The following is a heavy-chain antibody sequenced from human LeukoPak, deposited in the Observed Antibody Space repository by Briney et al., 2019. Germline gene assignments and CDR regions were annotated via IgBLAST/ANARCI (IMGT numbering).Heavy chain of an antibody. CDR3: AKDRKNCGGDCYSGMADAFDI. J-gene: IGHJ3*02. D-gene: IGHD2-21*02. CDR1: GFTFSNYE. V-gene: IGHV3-23*01. CDR2: ISGSGGST. Sequence: LGGSLRLSCAASGFTFSNYEMNWVRQAPGKGLEWVSAISGSGGSTYYADSVKGRFTISRDNSKNTLYLQMNSLRAEDTAVYYCAKDRKNCGGDCYSGMADAFDIWGQGTMVTVSS.